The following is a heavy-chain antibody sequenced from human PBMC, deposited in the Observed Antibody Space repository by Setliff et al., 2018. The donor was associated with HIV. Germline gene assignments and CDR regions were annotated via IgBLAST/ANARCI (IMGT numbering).Heavy chain of an antibody. Sequence: ASVKVSCKASGYTFTSYYMHWVRQAPGQGLQWMGIINPSGGSTTYAQKFQGRVTMTGDTSTTTIFMELSSLRSEDTAVYYCARDGYYNFWSGYGYYYYYMDVWGKGTTVTVSS. V-gene: IGHV1-46*01. J-gene: IGHJ6*03. D-gene: IGHD3-3*01. CDR1: GYTFTSYY. CDR2: INPSGGST. CDR3: ARDGYYNFWSGYGYYYYYMDV.